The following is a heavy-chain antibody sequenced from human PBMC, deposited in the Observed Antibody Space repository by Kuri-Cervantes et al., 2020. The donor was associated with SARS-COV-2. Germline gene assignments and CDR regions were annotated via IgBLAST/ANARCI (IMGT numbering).Heavy chain of an antibody. CDR2: IYYSGST. V-gene: IGHV4-59*01. CDR1: GGSISSYY. CDR3: ARALWSGYCTFDI. D-gene: IGHD3-3*01. Sequence: SETLSLTCTVSGGSISSYYWSWIRQPPGKGLEWIGYIYYSGSTNYNPPLKSRVTISVDTSKNQFSLKLSSVTAADTAVYYCARALWSGYCTFDIWGQGTMVTVSS. J-gene: IGHJ3*02.